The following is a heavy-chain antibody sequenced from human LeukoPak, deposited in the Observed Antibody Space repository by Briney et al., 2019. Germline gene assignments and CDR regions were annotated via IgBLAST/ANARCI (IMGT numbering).Heavy chain of an antibody. J-gene: IGHJ4*02. CDR2: ISISGSTI. D-gene: IGHD2-8*02. V-gene: IGHV3-48*03. Sequence: PGGSLRLSCAASGFTFSSFEMNWVRQAPGKGLEWVSYISISGSTIYYADSVKGRFTIYRDNAKNSLYLQMNSLRAEDTAIYYCATYRRVLLPFESWGQGTLVTVSS. CDR3: ATYRRVLLPFES. CDR1: GFTFSSFE.